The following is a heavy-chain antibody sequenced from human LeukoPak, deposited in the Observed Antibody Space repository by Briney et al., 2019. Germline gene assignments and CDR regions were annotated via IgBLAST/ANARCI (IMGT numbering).Heavy chain of an antibody. Sequence: GGSLRLSCAASGFTFSDYYMSWIRQAPGKGLEWVSAISGSGGSTYYADSVKGRFTISRDNSKNTLYLQMNSLRAEDTAVYYCAKKGIRYSDYWGQGTLVTVSS. D-gene: IGHD3-9*01. CDR2: ISGSGGST. CDR3: AKKGIRYSDY. CDR1: GFTFSDYY. V-gene: IGHV3-23*01. J-gene: IGHJ4*02.